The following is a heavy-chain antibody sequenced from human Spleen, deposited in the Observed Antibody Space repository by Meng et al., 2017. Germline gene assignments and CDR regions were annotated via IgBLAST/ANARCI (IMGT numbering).Heavy chain of an antibody. V-gene: IGHV6-1*01. CDR2: TYYRSKWHN. Sequence: SETLSLTCAISGDSVSSKSVAWNWIRLSPSRGLEWLGRTYYRSKWHNDYAVSVKSRITINPDTSKNHFSLQLNSVTPEDTAVYYCARESSGSPFDYWGQGTLVTVSS. D-gene: IGHD1-26*01. J-gene: IGHJ4*02. CDR1: GDSVSSKSVA. CDR3: ARESSGSPFDY.